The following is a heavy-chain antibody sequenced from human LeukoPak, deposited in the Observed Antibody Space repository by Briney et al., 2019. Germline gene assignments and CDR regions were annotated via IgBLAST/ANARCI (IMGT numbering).Heavy chain of an antibody. CDR2: IIPIFGTA. D-gene: IGHD3-22*01. CDR3: ATSGGVRYYDSSGYYYELVY. CDR1: GGTFSSYA. V-gene: IGHV1-69*06. J-gene: IGHJ4*02. Sequence: ASVKVSCKASGGTFSSYAISWVRQAPGQGLEWMGGIIPIFGTANYAQKFQGRVTITADKSTSTAYMELSSLRSEDTAVYYCATSGGVRYYDSSGYYYELVYWGQGTLVTVSS.